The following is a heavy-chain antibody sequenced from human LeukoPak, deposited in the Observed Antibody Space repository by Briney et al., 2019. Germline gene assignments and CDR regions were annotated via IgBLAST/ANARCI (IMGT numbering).Heavy chain of an antibody. J-gene: IGHJ3*02. CDR1: GTTFGSYW. V-gene: IGHV3-7*03. CDR3: ARDPTVTNFHDAFDI. Sequence: GGSLRLSCAASGTTFGSYWMSWVRQAPGKGLEWVATIKRDGSQKEYVDSVKGRFTISRDNAKNSLYLQMNSLRPEDTAVYYCARDPTVTNFHDAFDIWGQGTMVTVSS. CDR2: IKRDGSQK. D-gene: IGHD4-17*01.